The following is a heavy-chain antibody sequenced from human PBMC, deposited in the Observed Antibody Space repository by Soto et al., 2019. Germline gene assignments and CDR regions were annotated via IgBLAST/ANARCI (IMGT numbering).Heavy chain of an antibody. CDR1: GFTFSSYA. V-gene: IGHV3-23*01. CDR3: AKLEEGYYDSSGYYDY. Sequence: GGSLRLSCAASGFTFSSYAMSWVRQAPGKGLEWVSAISGSGGSTYYADSVKGRFTISRDNSKNTLYLQMNSLRAEDTAVYYCAKLEEGYYDSSGYYDYWGQGTLVTV. CDR2: ISGSGGST. J-gene: IGHJ4*02. D-gene: IGHD3-22*01.